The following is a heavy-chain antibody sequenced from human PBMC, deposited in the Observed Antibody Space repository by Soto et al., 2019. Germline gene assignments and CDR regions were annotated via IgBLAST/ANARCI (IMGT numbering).Heavy chain of an antibody. Sequence: SVKVSCKASGGTFSSYAISWVRQAPGQGLEWMGGIIPFFGTARYSQKFEDRITITADESTNTVYMDLRSLTSEDTAIYYCAKSAPMDAGDKYYYDFWGQGALVTVSS. CDR1: GGTFSSYA. V-gene: IGHV1-69*13. D-gene: IGHD4-17*01. CDR2: IIPFFGTA. CDR3: AKSAPMDAGDKYYYDF. J-gene: IGHJ4*02.